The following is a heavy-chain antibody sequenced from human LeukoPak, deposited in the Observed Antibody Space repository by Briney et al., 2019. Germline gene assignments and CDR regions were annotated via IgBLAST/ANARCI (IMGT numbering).Heavy chain of an antibody. CDR3: AGGGDNWFDP. Sequence: PGGSLRLSCAASGFTVSNNYMSWVRRAPGKGLEWVSIIYSGGRTFYADSVKGRFTISRDNSNNTLYLQMNNLRAEDTAVYYCAGGGDNWFDPWGQGTLVAVSS. V-gene: IGHV3-66*01. D-gene: IGHD3-16*01. CDR2: IYSGGRT. CDR1: GFTVSNNY. J-gene: IGHJ5*02.